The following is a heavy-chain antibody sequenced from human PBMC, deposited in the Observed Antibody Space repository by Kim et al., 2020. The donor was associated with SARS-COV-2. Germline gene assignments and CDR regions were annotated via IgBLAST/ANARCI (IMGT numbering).Heavy chain of an antibody. J-gene: IGHJ6*02. CDR3: ARDWAGFGELLLARAIYYYYGMDV. CDR1: GFTFSSYS. V-gene: IGHV3-48*02. D-gene: IGHD3-10*01. CDR2: ISSSSSTI. Sequence: GGSLRLSCAASGFTFSSYSMNWVRQAPGKGLEWVSYISSSSSTIYYADSVKGRFTISRDNAKNSLYLQMNSLRDEDTAVYYCARDWAGFGELLLARAIYYYYGMDVWGQGTTVTVSS.